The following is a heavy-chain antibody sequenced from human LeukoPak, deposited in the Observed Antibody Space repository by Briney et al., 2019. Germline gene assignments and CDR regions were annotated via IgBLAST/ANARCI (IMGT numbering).Heavy chain of an antibody. Sequence: GGSLRLSCAASGFMFSSYAMSWVRQAPGKGLELVSVLSGSGGNPSYADSVKGRFTVSRDNAKNSLYLQMNSLRAEDTAVYYCARGTRSYDPWGQGTLVTVSS. CDR2: LSGSGGNP. V-gene: IGHV3-23*01. CDR3: ARGTRSYDP. CDR1: GFMFSSYA. J-gene: IGHJ5*02. D-gene: IGHD1-7*01.